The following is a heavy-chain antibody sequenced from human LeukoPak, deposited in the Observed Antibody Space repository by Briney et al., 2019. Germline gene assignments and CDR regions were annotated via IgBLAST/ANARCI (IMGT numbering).Heavy chain of an antibody. J-gene: IGHJ1*01. Sequence: ASVKVSCKASGCTFTSYDISWVRQATGQGLEWMGWMNPNSGNTGYAQKFQGRATMTRNTSISTAYMELSSLRSEDTAVYYCARGLRDSSGREYFQHWGQGTLVTVSS. CDR2: MNPNSGNT. V-gene: IGHV1-8*01. D-gene: IGHD3-22*01. CDR1: GCTFTSYD. CDR3: ARGLRDSSGREYFQH.